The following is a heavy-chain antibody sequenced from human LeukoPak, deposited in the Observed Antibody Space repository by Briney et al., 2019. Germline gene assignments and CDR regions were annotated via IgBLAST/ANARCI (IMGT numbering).Heavy chain of an antibody. J-gene: IGHJ4*02. CDR1: GYTFTGYY. Sequence: GASVKVSCKASGYTFTGYYVHWVRQAPGQGLEWMGWINPNSGGTNYAQKFQGRVTMTRDTSISTAYMELSRLRSDDTAVYYCARGYSGYDYLTISDYWGQGTLVTVSS. CDR2: INPNSGGT. CDR3: ARGYSGYDYLTISDY. V-gene: IGHV1-2*02. D-gene: IGHD5-12*01.